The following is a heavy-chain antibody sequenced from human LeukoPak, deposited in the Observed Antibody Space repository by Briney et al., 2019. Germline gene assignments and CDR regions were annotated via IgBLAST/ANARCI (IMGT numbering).Heavy chain of an antibody. CDR2: IYTSGST. CDR1: GGSISSGSYY. J-gene: IGHJ5*02. D-gene: IGHD2-21*01. Sequence: SQTLSLTCTVSGGSISSGSYYWSWIRQPAGKGLEWIGRIYTSGSTNYNPSLKSRVTISVDTSKNQFSLKLSSVTAADTAVYYCARSKRPHCGGDCYFDPWGQGTLVTVSS. V-gene: IGHV4-61*02. CDR3: ARSKRPHCGGDCYFDP.